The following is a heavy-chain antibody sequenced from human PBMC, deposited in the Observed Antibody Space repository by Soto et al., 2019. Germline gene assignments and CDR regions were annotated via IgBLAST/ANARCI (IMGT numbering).Heavy chain of an antibody. Sequence: GGSLRLSCAASGFTFSSYSMNWVRQAPGKGLEWVSYISSSSSTIYYADSVKGRFTISRDNAKNSLYLQMNSLRAEDTAVYYCARLLLWFGELLGFDYWGQGTLVTVSS. D-gene: IGHD3-10*01. J-gene: IGHJ4*02. CDR1: GFTFSSYS. CDR3: ARLLLWFGELLGFDY. V-gene: IGHV3-48*01. CDR2: ISSSSSTI.